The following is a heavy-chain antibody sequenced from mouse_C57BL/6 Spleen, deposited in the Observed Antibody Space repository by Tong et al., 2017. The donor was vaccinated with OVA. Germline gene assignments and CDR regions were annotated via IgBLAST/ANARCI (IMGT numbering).Heavy chain of an antibody. CDR2: ISSGGSYT. D-gene: IGHD1-1*01. CDR3: ARGGAVVPFAY. V-gene: IGHV5-9-3*01. J-gene: IGHJ3*01. Sequence: CLANYGFTFSSYAMSWVRQTPEKRLEWVATISSGGSYTYYPDSVKGRFTISRDNAKNTVYLQMSSLRSEDTAMYDGARGGAVVPFAYWGQGT. CDR1: GFTFSSYA.